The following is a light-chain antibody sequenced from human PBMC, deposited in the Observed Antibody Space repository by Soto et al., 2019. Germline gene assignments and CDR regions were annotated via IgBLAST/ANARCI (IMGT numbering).Light chain of an antibody. V-gene: IGLV2-11*01. CDR3: CSYAGSYYYV. CDR1: SSDVGGYNY. CDR2: DVS. Sequence: QSVLSHPLSVSWSPGDSVTISCTGTSSDVGGYNYVSWYQQHPGKAPKLMIYDVSKRPSGVPDRFSGSKSGNTASLTISGLQAEDEADYYCCSYAGSYYYVFGTGTKVTVL. J-gene: IGLJ1*01.